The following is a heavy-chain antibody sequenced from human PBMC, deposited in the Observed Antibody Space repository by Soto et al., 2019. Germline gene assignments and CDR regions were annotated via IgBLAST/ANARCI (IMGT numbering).Heavy chain of an antibody. Sequence: QVQLQQWGAGLLKPSETLSLTCAVYGGSFSGYYWSRIRQPPGKGLEWIGEINHSGSTNYNRSLQRTPTESADTPKKQTSLRPSDVTDGDAAFVYCARGLRSYAVWSGYHDCGDAFDLWGQGTMVTVSS. J-gene: IGHJ3*01. V-gene: IGHV4-34*01. D-gene: IGHD3-3*01. CDR3: ARGLRSYAVWSGYHDCGDAFDL. CDR1: GGSFSGYY. CDR2: INHSGST.